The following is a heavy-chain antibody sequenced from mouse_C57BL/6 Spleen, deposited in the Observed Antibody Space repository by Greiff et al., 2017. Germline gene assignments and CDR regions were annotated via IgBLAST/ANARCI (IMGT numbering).Heavy chain of an antibody. Sequence: VKLLESGPELVKPGASVKISRKASGYAFSSSWMNWVKQRPGKGLEWIGRIYPGDGDTNYNGKFKGKATLTADKSSSTAYMQLSSLTSEDSAVYFGAREAGIAYWGQGTLVTVSA. J-gene: IGHJ3*01. CDR3: AREAGIAY. CDR1: GYAFSSSW. V-gene: IGHV1-82*01. D-gene: IGHD4-1*01. CDR2: IYPGDGDT.